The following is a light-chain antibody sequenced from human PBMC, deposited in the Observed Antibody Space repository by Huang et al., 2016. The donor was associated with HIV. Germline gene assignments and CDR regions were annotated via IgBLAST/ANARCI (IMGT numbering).Light chain of an antibody. CDR2: AAS. CDR1: QDIDIY. V-gene: IGKV1-27*01. J-gene: IGKJ3*01. Sequence: DVQMTQSPSSLSASVGERVTITCRASQDIDIYLAWYQQKPGKVPQVLFYAASSLREGIASRFSVSGSGTEFNLTISGLQPEDVATYYCQKYDNSRRTFGPGTKVDLK. CDR3: QKYDNSRRT.